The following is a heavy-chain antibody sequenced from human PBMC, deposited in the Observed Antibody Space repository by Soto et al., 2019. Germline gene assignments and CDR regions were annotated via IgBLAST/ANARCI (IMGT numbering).Heavy chain of an antibody. Sequence: GGSLRLSCAASGFTFSSYAMHWVRQAPGKGLEWVAVISYDGSNKYYADSVKGRFTISRDNSKNTLYLQMNSLRAEDTAVYYCARDNLRYFDWLLIGYWGQGTLVTVSS. D-gene: IGHD3-9*01. V-gene: IGHV3-30-3*01. CDR2: ISYDGSNK. CDR3: ARDNLRYFDWLLIGY. CDR1: GFTFSSYA. J-gene: IGHJ4*02.